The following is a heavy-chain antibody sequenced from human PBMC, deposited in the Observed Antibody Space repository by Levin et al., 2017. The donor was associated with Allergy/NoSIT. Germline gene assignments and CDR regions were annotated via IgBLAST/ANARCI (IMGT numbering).Heavy chain of an antibody. J-gene: IGHJ4*02. CDR1: GYAFKYYG. CDR2: VSPYDGKI. Sequence: WASVKVSCKASGYAFKYYGITWVRQAPGQGLEWMGWVSPYDGKIIHAQKFQDRLSMTTDAPTTTVHMELRSLRSEDTAIYYCARDRDGGRKADFDNWGQGTLVTVSS. D-gene: IGHD6-19*01. V-gene: IGHV1-18*01. CDR3: ARDRDGGRKADFDN.